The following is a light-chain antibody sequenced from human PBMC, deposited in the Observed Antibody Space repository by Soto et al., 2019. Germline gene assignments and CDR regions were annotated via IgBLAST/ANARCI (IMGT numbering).Light chain of an antibody. CDR2: DAS. V-gene: IGKV3D-20*01. Sequence: EIVLTQSPATLSLSRGERGTLSFGVCQRVSSHFASFQQKPRQAPRLLIYDASNTATGIPARFSGSGSGTDFTLSIRILESEDFAVYYCQQYGSSPPRTFGQGTKVDI. CDR3: QQYGSSPPRT. CDR1: QRVSSH. J-gene: IGKJ1*01.